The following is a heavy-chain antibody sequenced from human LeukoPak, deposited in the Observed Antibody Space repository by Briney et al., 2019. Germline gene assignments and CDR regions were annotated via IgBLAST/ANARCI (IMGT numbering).Heavy chain of an antibody. D-gene: IGHD6-6*01. V-gene: IGHV4-4*07. J-gene: IGHJ2*01. CDR2: IYASGST. Sequence: SETLSLTCTVSGGSISSYYWSWIRQPAGKGLEWIGRIYASGSTNYNPSLKSRVTISVDTSKNQFSLKLSSVTAADTAVYYCARYKSSSSDWYFDLWGRGTLVTVSS. CDR1: GGSISSYY. CDR3: ARYKSSSSDWYFDL.